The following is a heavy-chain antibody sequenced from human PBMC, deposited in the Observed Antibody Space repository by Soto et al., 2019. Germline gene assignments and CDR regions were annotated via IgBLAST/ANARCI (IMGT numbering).Heavy chain of an antibody. CDR3: ARDSDGPTRWFDP. D-gene: IGHD2-8*01. V-gene: IGHV1-69*04. Sequence: SVKVSCKASGGTFSSYTISWVRQAPGQGLEWMGRIIPILGIANYAQKFQGRVTITADKSTSTAYMELSSLRSEDTAVYYCARDSDGPTRWFDPWGQGTLVTVSS. CDR1: GGTFSSYT. J-gene: IGHJ5*02. CDR2: IIPILGIA.